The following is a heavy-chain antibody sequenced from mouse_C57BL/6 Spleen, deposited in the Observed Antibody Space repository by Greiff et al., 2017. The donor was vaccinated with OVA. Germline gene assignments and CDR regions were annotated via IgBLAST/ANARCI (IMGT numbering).Heavy chain of an antibody. J-gene: IGHJ2*01. V-gene: IGHV1-69*01. CDR3: ASRDTDFDY. Sequence: QVQLQQPGAELVMPGASVKLSCKASGYTFTSYWMHWVKQRPGQGLEWIGEIDPSDSYTNYNQKFKGKSTLTVDKSTSTDFMQLSSMTSEDSAVYYCASRDTDFDYWGQGTTLTVSS. D-gene: IGHD1-1*01. CDR1: GYTFTSYW. CDR2: IDPSDSYT.